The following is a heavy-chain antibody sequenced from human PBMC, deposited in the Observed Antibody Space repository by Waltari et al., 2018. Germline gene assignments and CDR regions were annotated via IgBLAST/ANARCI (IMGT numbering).Heavy chain of an antibody. V-gene: IGHV3-48*04. CDR2: ISGSSSTI. CDR1: GSPFVTFS. D-gene: IGHD3-22*01. CDR3: ARDAYYSDSSGYHFDY. J-gene: IGHJ4*02. Sequence: EVQLVESGGGLVQPGQSLRLSCAAYGSPFVTFSMNWVGQAPGKGLEWVSYISGSSSTIYYAGSVKGRFTISRDNAKNSLFLQMNSLRAEDTAVYYCARDAYYSDSSGYHFDYWGQGTLVTVSS.